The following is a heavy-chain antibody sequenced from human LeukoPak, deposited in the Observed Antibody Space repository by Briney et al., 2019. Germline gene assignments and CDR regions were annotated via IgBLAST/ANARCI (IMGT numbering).Heavy chain of an antibody. CDR2: ISRDGGST. J-gene: IGHJ4*02. Sequence: PGVALRLSCAASGFTFDDYAMHWVRQAPGKGLEWVSLISRDGGSTYYADSVKGRFTISRDNSKNSLYLQMNSLRTEDTALYYCAKGRGIGWYFDYWGQGTLVTVSS. CDR1: GFTFDDYA. CDR3: AKGRGIGWYFDY. D-gene: IGHD3-16*01. V-gene: IGHV3-43*02.